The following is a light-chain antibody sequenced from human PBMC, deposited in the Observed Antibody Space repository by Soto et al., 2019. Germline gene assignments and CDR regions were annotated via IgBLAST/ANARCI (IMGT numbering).Light chain of an antibody. CDR3: QQSYNYPET. J-gene: IGKJ2*01. Sequence: DIQMTQSPSSLSASVGDRVTITCRASQSISSHLNWYQQRPGKAPKLLMYAASSLQSGVPSRFSGSGSGTDFTLTISSLQPEYFATYFCQQSYNYPETFGQGTELEIK. CDR1: QSISSH. CDR2: AAS. V-gene: IGKV1-39*01.